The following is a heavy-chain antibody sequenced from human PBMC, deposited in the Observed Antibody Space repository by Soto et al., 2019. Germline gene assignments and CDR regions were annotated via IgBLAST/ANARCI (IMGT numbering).Heavy chain of an antibody. CDR3: ARDPGYCSGGSCYYYYYMDV. CDR1: SGSISSSNW. CDR2: IYHSGST. V-gene: IGHV4-4*02. Sequence: QVQLQESGPGLVKPSGTLSLTCAVSSGSISSSNWWSWVRPPPGKGLEWIGEIYHSGSTNYNPSLKSRGTISVDKSKNQFSLKLSSVTAADTAVYYCARDPGYCSGGSCYYYYYMDVWGKGTTVTVSS. J-gene: IGHJ6*03. D-gene: IGHD2-15*01.